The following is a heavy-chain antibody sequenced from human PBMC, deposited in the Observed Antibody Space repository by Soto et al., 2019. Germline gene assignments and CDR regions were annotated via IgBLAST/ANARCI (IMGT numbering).Heavy chain of an antibody. Sequence: PGGSLRLSCAASGFTFSSYAMSWVRQAPGKGLEWVSAISGSGGSTYYADSVKGRFTISRDNSKNTLYLQMNSLRAEDTAVYYCARDLAAIGPYYYYGMDVWGQGTTVTVSS. CDR1: GFTFSSYA. J-gene: IGHJ6*02. CDR2: ISGSGGST. D-gene: IGHD2-2*01. CDR3: ARDLAAIGPYYYYGMDV. V-gene: IGHV3-23*01.